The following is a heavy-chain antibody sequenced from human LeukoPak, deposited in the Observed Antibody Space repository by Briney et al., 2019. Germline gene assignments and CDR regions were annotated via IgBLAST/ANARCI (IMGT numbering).Heavy chain of an antibody. Sequence: GGSLRLSCAASGFTVSSNYMSWVRQAPGKGLEWVSVIYSGGSTYYADSVKGRFTISRDNSKNTLYLQMNSLRAEDTAAYYCAREVTGYSVGYYYYGMDVWGQGTTVTVSS. D-gene: IGHD3-9*01. CDR2: IYSGGST. CDR3: AREVTGYSVGYYYYGMDV. J-gene: IGHJ6*02. V-gene: IGHV3-53*01. CDR1: GFTVSSNY.